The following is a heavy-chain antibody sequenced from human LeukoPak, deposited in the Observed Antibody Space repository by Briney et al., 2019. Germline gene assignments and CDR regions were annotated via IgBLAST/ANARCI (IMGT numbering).Heavy chain of an antibody. V-gene: IGHV4-59*01. J-gene: IGHJ4*02. Sequence: SETLSLTCTVSGASISSYYWSWIRQPPGKGLEWIGYISYSGSTTYNPSLRSRVTISVDTSKNQFSLNLISVTAADTAVYYCARDDAYYWGQGTLVTVSS. CDR2: ISYSGST. CDR3: ARDDAYY. CDR1: GASISSYY. D-gene: IGHD3-16*01.